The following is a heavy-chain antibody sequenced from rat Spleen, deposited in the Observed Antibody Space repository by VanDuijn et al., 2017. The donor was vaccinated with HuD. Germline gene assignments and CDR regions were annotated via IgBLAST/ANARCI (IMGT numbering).Heavy chain of an antibody. CDR3: TTGLQ. D-gene: IGHD1-1*01. Sequence: EVQLVESGGGLVQPGRSMKLSCAASGFSFSDYCMTWVRQTPTKSLDWVAYISAGGDSTYYRDSVKGRFTISRDNAKSTLYLQMDSLRSEDTATYYCTTGLQWGQGVMVTVSS. CDR1: GFSFSDYC. J-gene: IGHJ2*01. V-gene: IGHV5-27*01. CDR2: ISAGGDST.